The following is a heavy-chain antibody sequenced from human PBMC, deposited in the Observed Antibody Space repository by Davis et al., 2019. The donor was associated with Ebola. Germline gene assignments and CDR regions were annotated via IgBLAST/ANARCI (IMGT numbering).Heavy chain of an antibody. J-gene: IGHJ6*03. CDR3: ARFAIQLEQHYYYYMDV. CDR1: GFTFSSYG. D-gene: IGHD1-1*01. V-gene: IGHV3-33*03. Sequence: PGGSLRLSCAASGFTFSSYGMHWVRQAPGKGLEWVAVIWYDGSNKYYADSVKGRFTISRDNAKNSLYLQMNSLRAEDTAVYYCARFAIQLEQHYYYYMDVWGKGTTVTVSS. CDR2: IWYDGSNK.